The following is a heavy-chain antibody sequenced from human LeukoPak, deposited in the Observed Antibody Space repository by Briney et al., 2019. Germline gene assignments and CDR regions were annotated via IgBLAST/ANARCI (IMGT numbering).Heavy chain of an antibody. Sequence: NSSETLFLTCTVSGASISRDDYYWSWIRQPPGKGLEWIGYISYGGNTYYNPSLKSRVTISEDTSKKQFSLKLTSVIAADTAVYYCAREYGDWVGGRPYNWFDPWGQGTLVTVSS. D-gene: IGHD4-17*01. CDR1: GASISRDDYY. J-gene: IGHJ5*02. CDR3: AREYGDWVGGRPYNWFDP. CDR2: ISYGGNT. V-gene: IGHV4-30-4*08.